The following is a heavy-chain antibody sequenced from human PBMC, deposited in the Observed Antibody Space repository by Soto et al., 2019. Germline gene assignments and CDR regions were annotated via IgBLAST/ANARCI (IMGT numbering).Heavy chain of an antibody. D-gene: IGHD3-3*01. V-gene: IGHV5-51*01. CDR3: AAYDFWSGYYTDALDI. CDR1: GYSFTSYW. CDR2: IYPGDSDT. J-gene: IGHJ3*02. Sequence: CKGSGYSFTSYWIGWVRQMPGKGLEWMGIIYPGDSDTRYSPSFQGQVTISADKSISTAYLQWSSLKASDTAMYYCAAYDFWSGYYTDALDIWGQGTMVTVSS.